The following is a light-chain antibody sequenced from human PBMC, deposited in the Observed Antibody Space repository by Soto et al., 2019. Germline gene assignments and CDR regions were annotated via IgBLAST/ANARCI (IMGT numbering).Light chain of an antibody. J-gene: IGKJ4*01. CDR2: DAS. V-gene: IGKV1-33*01. Sequence: DIQMTQSPSSLSASVGDRVTITCQASQDISNYLNWYQQKPGKAPKLLIYDASNLETGVPSRFSGSGSGTDFTFTNSSLQPEDIATYYCQQLNGYVALTFGGGTKVELK. CDR3: QQLNGYVALT. CDR1: QDISNY.